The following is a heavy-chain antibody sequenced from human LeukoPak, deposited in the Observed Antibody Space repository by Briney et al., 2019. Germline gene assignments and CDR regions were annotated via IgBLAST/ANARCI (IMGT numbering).Heavy chain of an antibody. Sequence: GGSLRLSCAASGFTFSSYWMHWVRQAPGKGLVWVSRINTDGSSTSYADSVKGRFTISRDNAKNTLYLQMNSLRVEDTAVYYCARGDTVTKVGYYYYYMDVWGKGTTVTVSS. J-gene: IGHJ6*03. CDR3: ARGDTVTKVGYYYYYMDV. CDR2: INTDGSST. CDR1: GFTFSSYW. D-gene: IGHD4-11*01. V-gene: IGHV3-74*01.